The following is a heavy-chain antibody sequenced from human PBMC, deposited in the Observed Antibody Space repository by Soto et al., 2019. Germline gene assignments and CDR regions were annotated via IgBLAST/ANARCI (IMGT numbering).Heavy chain of an antibody. CDR1: GYTFSAYT. J-gene: IGHJ3*02. D-gene: IGHD3-3*02. Sequence: QAQLVQSGPEMKKPGASVKISCKATGYTFSAYTMNWVRQAPGQSLEWMGWINAGSGTTKYSQNFQGRVSITRATSASTVYMELTGLTSEDTAVYYCARDTETLGPRANDALDIWGQGTMVTVSS. V-gene: IGHV1-3*01. CDR2: INAGSGTT. CDR3: ARDTETLGPRANDALDI.